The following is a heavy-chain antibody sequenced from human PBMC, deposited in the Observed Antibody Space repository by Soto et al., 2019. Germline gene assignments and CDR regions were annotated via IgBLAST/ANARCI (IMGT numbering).Heavy chain of an antibody. D-gene: IGHD4-17*01. CDR1: GGSISSGDYY. V-gene: IGHV4-30-4*01. J-gene: IGHJ4*02. Sequence: PSETLSLTCTVSGGSISSGDYYWSWIRQPPGKGLEWIGYIYYSGSTYYNPSLKSRVTISVDTSKNQFSLKLSSVTAADTAVYYCARDSWSATVTPFDYWGQGTLVTVSS. CDR3: ARDSWSATVTPFDY. CDR2: IYYSGST.